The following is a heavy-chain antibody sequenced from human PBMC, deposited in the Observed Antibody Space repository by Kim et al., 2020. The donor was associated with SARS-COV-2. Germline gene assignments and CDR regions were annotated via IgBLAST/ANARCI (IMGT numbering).Heavy chain of an antibody. J-gene: IGHJ6*04. V-gene: IGHV1-3*01. Sequence: ASVKVSCKASGYTFTSYAMHWVRQAPGQRLEWMGWINAGNGNTKYSQKFQGRVTITRDTSASTAYMELSRLRSEDTAVYYCARDQGIYCSSTSCRYGMDVWGKETTATVS. D-gene: IGHD2-2*01. CDR1: GYTFTSYA. CDR3: ARDQGIYCSSTSCRYGMDV. CDR2: INAGNGNT.